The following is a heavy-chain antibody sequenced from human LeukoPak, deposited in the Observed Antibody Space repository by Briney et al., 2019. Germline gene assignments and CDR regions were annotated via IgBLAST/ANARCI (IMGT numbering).Heavy chain of an antibody. D-gene: IGHD4-17*01. Sequence: LETLSLTCAVYGGCFSGYYWSWIRQPPGKGLEWIGEINHSGRTNYNPSLKSRVTISVDTSKDQFSLKLSTVTAADTAVYYCSSLDYGDYDWGQGTLVTVSS. CDR1: GGCFSGYY. J-gene: IGHJ4*02. CDR2: INHSGRT. CDR3: SSLDYGDYD. V-gene: IGHV4-34*01.